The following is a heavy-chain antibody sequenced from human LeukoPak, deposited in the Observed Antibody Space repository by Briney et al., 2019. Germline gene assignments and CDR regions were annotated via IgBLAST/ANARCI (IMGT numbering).Heavy chain of an antibody. CDR2: IIPIFGTA. V-gene: IGHV1-69*06. J-gene: IGHJ5*02. CDR1: GYTFTSYD. D-gene: IGHD6-13*01. Sequence: SVKVSCKASGYTFTSYDINWVRQATGQGLEWMGGIIPIFGTANYAQKFQGRVTITADKSTSTAYMELSSLRSEDTAVYYCASLAAAGTGNWFDPWGQGTLVTVSS. CDR3: ASLAAAGTGNWFDP.